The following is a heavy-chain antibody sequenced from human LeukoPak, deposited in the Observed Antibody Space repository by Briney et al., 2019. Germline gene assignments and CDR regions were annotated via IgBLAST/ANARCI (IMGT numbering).Heavy chain of an antibody. CDR3: AREVSSVGANYFDY. D-gene: IGHD3-10*01. Sequence: ASVKVSCKASGYIFSDYTMHWVRQAPGQRLEWMGWVNGENGNTKYSQELRGRVTFTSDSSATTVYMELSSLRSEDVAVYYCAREVSSVGANYFDYWGQGTLVTVSS. CDR1: GYIFSDYT. J-gene: IGHJ4*02. CDR2: VNGENGNT. V-gene: IGHV1-3*03.